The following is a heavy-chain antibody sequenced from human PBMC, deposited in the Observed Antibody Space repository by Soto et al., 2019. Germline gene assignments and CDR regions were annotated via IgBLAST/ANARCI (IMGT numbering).Heavy chain of an antibody. CDR2: IYNGEST. V-gene: IGHV4-59*01. J-gene: IGHJ4*02. D-gene: IGHD6-19*01. CDR1: GASISRFY. CDR3: AQTTGWPGLDY. Sequence: QVQLQESGPGLVKPSETMSLTCSASGASISRFYWNWIRPPPGKGLEWIGHIYNGESTNYNPSLQSRVTISVDTSKNQFSLKLTSVTAADTAVYYCAQTTGWPGLDYWSQGTLVTVSS.